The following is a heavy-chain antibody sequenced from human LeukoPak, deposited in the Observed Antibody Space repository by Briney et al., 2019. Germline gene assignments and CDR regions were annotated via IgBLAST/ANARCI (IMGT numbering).Heavy chain of an antibody. D-gene: IGHD2-15*01. J-gene: IGHJ2*01. CDR1: GFIFSYYT. V-gene: IGHV3-21*01. CDR3: ASPGYCSGGSCYYWYFHL. CDR2: ISGSSSYI. Sequence: PGGSLRLSCAASGFIFSYYTMNWVRQAPGKGLEWVSYISGSSSYIYYADSVKGRFTISRDNAKNSLYLQMNSLRAEDTAVYYCASPGYCSGGSCYYWYFHLWGRGTLVTVSS.